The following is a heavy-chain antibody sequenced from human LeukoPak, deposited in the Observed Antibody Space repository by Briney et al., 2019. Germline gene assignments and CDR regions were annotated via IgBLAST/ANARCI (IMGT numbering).Heavy chain of an antibody. CDR1: GFTFSSYT. J-gene: IGHJ4*02. Sequence: GGSLRLSCAASGFTFSSYTMTWVRQAPGKGLEWVSLIYGGGSTYYADSVQGRFTISRDNSRNTLYLQMNSLRAEDTAVYYCARGSAPMVRGSGFDYWGQGTLVTVSS. CDR3: ARGSAPMVRGSGFDY. CDR2: IYGGGST. D-gene: IGHD3-10*01. V-gene: IGHV3-23*03.